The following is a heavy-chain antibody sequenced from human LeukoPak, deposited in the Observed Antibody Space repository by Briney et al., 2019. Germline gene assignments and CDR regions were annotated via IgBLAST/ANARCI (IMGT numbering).Heavy chain of an antibody. J-gene: IGHJ4*02. CDR1: GGSISSYY. D-gene: IGHD5-12*01. V-gene: IGHV4-4*09. Sequence: PSETLSLTCTVSGGSISSYYWSWIRQPPGKGLEWIGYIYTSGSTNYNPSLKSRVTISVDTSNNQFSLKLSSVTAADTAVYYCARGDMVATTRFDYWGQGTLVTVSS. CDR2: IYTSGST. CDR3: ARGDMVATTRFDY.